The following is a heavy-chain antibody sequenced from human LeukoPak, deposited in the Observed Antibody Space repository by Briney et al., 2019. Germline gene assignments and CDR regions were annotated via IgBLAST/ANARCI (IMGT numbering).Heavy chain of an antibody. CDR2: INPNNGGT. CDR1: GYTFTGYY. V-gene: IGHV1-2*06. J-gene: IGHJ4*02. CDR3: ARDQEGFDY. Sequence: ASVKVSCKASGYTFTGYYMHWVRQAPGQGLEWMGRINPNNGGTNYAQKFQGRVTMTGDTSTSTVHMELSGLRSEDTAVYYCARDQEGFDYWGQGTLVTVSS.